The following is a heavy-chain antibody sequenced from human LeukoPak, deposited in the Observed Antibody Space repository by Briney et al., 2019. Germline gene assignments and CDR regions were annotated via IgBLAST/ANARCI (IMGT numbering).Heavy chain of an antibody. Sequence: SGGSLRLSCAASGFTFSSYGMHWVRQAPGKGLEWVAVISYDGSNKYYADSVKGRFTISRDNSKNTLYLQKNSLRVEDTAVYYCAKAYSSSWYLSGCFDYWGQGTLVTVSS. V-gene: IGHV3-30*18. CDR2: ISYDGSNK. D-gene: IGHD6-13*01. J-gene: IGHJ4*02. CDR1: GFTFSSYG. CDR3: AKAYSSSWYLSGCFDY.